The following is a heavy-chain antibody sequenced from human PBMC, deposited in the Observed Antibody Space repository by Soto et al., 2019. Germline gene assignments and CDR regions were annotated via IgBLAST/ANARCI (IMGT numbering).Heavy chain of an antibody. J-gene: IGHJ6*03. V-gene: IGHV4-59*08. CDR2: IYYSGST. D-gene: IGHD3-3*01. CDR3: ARGSASGYYPYYYYSHYMDV. CDR1: GGSISSYY. Sequence: PSETLSLTCTVSGGSISSYYWSWIRQPPGKGLEWIGYIYYSGSTNYNPSLKSRVTISVDTSKNQFSLKLSSVTAADTAVYYCARGSASGYYPYYYYSHYMDVWGKGTTVTVSS.